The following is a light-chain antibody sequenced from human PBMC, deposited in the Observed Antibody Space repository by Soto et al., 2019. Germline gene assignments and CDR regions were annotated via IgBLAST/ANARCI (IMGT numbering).Light chain of an antibody. J-gene: IGKJ1*01. CDR1: QSLLHSDGNTS. Sequence: LTQTPLSSPVTLVQPASTSGRSIQSLLHSDGNTSFSWVQRRPGQPQRLLIYQISNRFSGVPDRFSGSGAGTDFTLRISRVEAEDVVVYYCVQFAHFPRTFGQGTKVEIK. V-gene: IGKV2-24*01. CDR3: VQFAHFPRT. CDR2: QIS.